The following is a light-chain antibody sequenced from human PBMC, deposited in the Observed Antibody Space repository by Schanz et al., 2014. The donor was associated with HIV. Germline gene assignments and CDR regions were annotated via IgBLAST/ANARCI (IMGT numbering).Light chain of an antibody. Sequence: QSVLAQPASVSGSPGQSITISCTGTSNDVGTTDRVSWYQQHPDKAPKLMIYEVSERPPGVSSRFSGSKSANTASLTISGLQFEDEADYYCFSSVGSDNLYVFGTGTQLTVL. CDR3: FSSVGSDNLYV. CDR2: EVS. J-gene: IGLJ1*01. V-gene: IGLV2-23*02. CDR1: SNDVGTTDR.